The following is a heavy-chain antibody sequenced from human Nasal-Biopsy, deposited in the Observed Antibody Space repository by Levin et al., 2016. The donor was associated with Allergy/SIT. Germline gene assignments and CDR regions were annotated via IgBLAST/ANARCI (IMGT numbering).Heavy chain of an antibody. D-gene: IGHD6-13*01. CDR3: AKALAGGYGTFESFGS. J-gene: IGHJ4*02. CDR2: LSDSAGRT. Sequence: GGSLRLSCAASGFTFSSYAMTWVRQAPGKGLQWVSALSDSAGRTFYADSVKGRFTISRDISKGTLFLQMNSLRAEDTAVYYCAKALAGGYGTFESFGSWGQGTLVTVSS. V-gene: IGHV3-23*01. CDR1: GFTFSSYA.